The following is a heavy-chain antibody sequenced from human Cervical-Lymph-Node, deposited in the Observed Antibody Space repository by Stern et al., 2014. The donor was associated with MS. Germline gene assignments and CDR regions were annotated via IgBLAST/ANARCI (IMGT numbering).Heavy chain of an antibody. J-gene: IGHJ5*01. CDR3: ARGYSSSWYWFDS. D-gene: IGHD6-13*01. Sequence: VQLVESGPGLVKPSETLSLTCTVSGGSISSYYWSWIRQPPGKGLEWIGYIYNSGSTNYNPSLKSRVTTSVDTSKNQFSLKLTSVTAADTAVYFCARGYSSSWYWFDSWGQGTQVTVSS. CDR2: IYNSGST. V-gene: IGHV4-59*01. CDR1: GGSISSYY.